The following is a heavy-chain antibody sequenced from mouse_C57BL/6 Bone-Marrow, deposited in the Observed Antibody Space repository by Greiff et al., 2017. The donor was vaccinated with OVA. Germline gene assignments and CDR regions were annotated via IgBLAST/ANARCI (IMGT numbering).Heavy chain of an antibody. V-gene: IGHV2-6-1*01. CDR2: IWSDGST. CDR1: GFSLTSYG. CDR3: ARHRVGRAMDY. Sequence: VHLVESGPGLVAPSQSLSITCTVSGFSLTSYGVHWVRQPPGKGLEWLVVIWSDGSTTYNSALTSRLRISKDNSKSQVFLKRNRLQTDDTAMYYCARHRVGRAMDYWGQGTSVTVSS. J-gene: IGHJ4*01. D-gene: IGHD1-1*02.